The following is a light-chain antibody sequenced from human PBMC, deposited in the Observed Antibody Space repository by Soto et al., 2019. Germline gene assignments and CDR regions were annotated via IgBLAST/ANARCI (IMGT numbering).Light chain of an antibody. CDR1: QSVSGS. CDR2: DAS. J-gene: IGKJ1*01. Sequence: EIVLTQSPAILSLSPGEKATLSCRASQSVSGSLGWYQQKPGQAPRLIIYDASVRATGIPARFSGSGSGTDFTLTISRLEPEDFAVYYCQQYGSSGTFGQGTKV. CDR3: QQYGSSGT. V-gene: IGKV3-20*01.